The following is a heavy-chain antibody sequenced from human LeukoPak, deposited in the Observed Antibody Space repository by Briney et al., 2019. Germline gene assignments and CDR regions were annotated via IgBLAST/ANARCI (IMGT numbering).Heavy chain of an antibody. D-gene: IGHD3-22*01. V-gene: IGHV1-8*03. CDR2: MNPNSGNT. CDR3: ARAPPSDYDSSGYPLLH. Sequence: ASVKVSCKASGYTFTSCDINWVRQAPGQGLEWMGWMNPNSGNTGYAQKFQGRVTITRNTSISTAYMELSSLRSEDTAVYYCARAPPSDYDSSGYPLLHWGQGTLVTVSS. CDR1: GYTFTSCD. J-gene: IGHJ4*02.